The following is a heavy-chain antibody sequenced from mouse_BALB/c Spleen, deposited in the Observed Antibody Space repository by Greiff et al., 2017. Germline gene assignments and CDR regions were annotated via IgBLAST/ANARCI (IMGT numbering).Heavy chain of an antibody. V-gene: IGHV5-9-4*01. D-gene: IGHD2-1*01. Sequence: DVKLVESGGGLVKPGGSLKLSCAASGFTFSSYAMSWVRQSPEKRLEWVAEISSGGSYTYYPDTVTGRFTISRDNAKNTLYLEMSSLRSEDTAMYYCAIYGNYPFAYWGQGTLVTVSA. CDR2: ISSGGSYT. CDR1: GFTFSSYA. CDR3: AIYGNYPFAY. J-gene: IGHJ3*01.